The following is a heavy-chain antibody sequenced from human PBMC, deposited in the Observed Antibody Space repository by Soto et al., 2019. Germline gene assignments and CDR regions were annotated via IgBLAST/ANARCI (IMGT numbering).Heavy chain of an antibody. D-gene: IGHD3-10*01. CDR3: AKSLTMAPPWWFDP. V-gene: IGHV3-23*01. J-gene: IGHJ5*02. CDR1: GFTFSSYA. Sequence: GGSLRLSYAASGFTFSSYAMSWVRQAPGKGLEWVSAISGSGGSTYYADSVTGRFTISRDNSKNTLYLQMNSLRAEDTAVYYCAKSLTMAPPWWFDPWGQGTLVTVSS. CDR2: ISGSGGST.